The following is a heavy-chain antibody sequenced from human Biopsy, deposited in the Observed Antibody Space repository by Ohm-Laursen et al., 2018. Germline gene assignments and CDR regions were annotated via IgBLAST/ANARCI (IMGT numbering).Heavy chain of an antibody. CDR2: ISGIGDTT. CDR1: GSTFSDYY. V-gene: IGHV3-11*01. Sequence: SLRLSRAASGSTFSDYYMSWSRHAPGRGLEWVSHISGIGDTTYYADSVNGRFTISRDNTKNSLYLQMNSLRAADTAVYYCEREVTCGACLDSGGKGSLATVSS. CDR3: EREVTCGACLDS. D-gene: IGHD1-26*01. J-gene: IGHJ4*02.